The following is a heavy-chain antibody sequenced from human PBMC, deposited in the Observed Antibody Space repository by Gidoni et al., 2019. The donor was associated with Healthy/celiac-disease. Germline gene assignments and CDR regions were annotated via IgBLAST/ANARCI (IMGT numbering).Heavy chain of an antibody. J-gene: IGHJ4*02. V-gene: IGHV4-39*01. Sequence: LQLQESGPGLFNALEILSLTCTVPGGSISSISYYWGWIRQPPGKGLEWIGSIYYSGSTYYNPSLKSRVTISVDTSKNQFSLKLSSVTAADTAVYYCARASVLRFLEWHPGPFDNWGQGTLVTVSS. CDR2: IYYSGST. D-gene: IGHD3-3*01. CDR3: ARASVLRFLEWHPGPFDN. CDR1: GGSISSISYY.